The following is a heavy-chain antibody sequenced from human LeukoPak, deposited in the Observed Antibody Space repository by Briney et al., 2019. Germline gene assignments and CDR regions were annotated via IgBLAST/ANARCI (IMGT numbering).Heavy chain of an antibody. J-gene: IGHJ5*02. CDR3: ASLDYYDSSGYYPNWFDP. D-gene: IGHD3-22*01. CDR1: GFTFSSYG. V-gene: IGHV3-30*02. CDR2: IRYDGSNK. Sequence: GGSLRLSCAASGFTFSSYGMHWVRQAPGKGLEWVAFIRYDGSNKYYADSVMGRFTISRDNSKNTLYLQMNSLRAEDTAVYYCASLDYYDSSGYYPNWFDPWGQGTLVTVSS.